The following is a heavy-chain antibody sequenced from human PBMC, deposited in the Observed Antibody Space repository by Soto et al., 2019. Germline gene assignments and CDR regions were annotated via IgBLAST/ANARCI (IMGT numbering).Heavy chain of an antibody. D-gene: IGHD3-22*01. CDR2: IIPIFGTA. CDR3: ARGGSGYVWFNEF. V-gene: IGHV1-69*01. CDR1: GGIFSSYA. J-gene: IGHJ4*02. Sequence: QEQLVQSGAEVKKPGSSVKVSCKASGGIFSSYAISWVRQAPGQGLEWMGGIIPIFGTANNAQKFKGRVTITADESTNTAYRDLSSLKSEDTAIYYCARGGSGYVWFNEFWGQGTLVTVSS.